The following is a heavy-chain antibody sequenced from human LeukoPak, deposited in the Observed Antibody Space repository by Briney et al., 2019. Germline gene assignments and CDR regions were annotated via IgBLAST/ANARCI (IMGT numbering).Heavy chain of an antibody. D-gene: IGHD6-13*01. V-gene: IGHV1-2*02. Sequence: GASLKASCKASGYTFTGYYMQLVRQTPGQGLEGMGWINPNSGGTNYAQKFQGRVTMTRDTSISTAYMELSRLRSDDTAVYYCARELPYSSSPGLDYWGQGTLVTVSS. CDR3: ARELPYSSSPGLDY. J-gene: IGHJ4*02. CDR2: INPNSGGT. CDR1: GYTFTGYY.